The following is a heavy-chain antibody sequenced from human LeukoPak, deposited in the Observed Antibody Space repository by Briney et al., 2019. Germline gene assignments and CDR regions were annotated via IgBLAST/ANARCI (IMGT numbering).Heavy chain of an antibody. J-gene: IGHJ4*02. D-gene: IGHD4-17*01. CDR2: IYYSGST. CDR3: ARDGVRYGDYGFDY. CDR1: GYSISSAYY. Sequence: SETLSLTCSVSGYSISSAYYWGWIWQPPGKGLEWIGYIYYSGSTNYNPSLKSRVTISVDTSKNQFSLKLSSVTAADTAVYYCARDGVRYGDYGFDYWGQGTLVAVSS. V-gene: IGHV4-61*01.